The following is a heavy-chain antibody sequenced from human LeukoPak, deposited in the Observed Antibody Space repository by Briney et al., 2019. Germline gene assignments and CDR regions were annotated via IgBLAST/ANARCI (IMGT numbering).Heavy chain of an antibody. CDR1: GFTFSNYL. CDR2: IKQDGSEK. Sequence: GGSLRLSSAASGFTFSNYLMTWVRQAPGKGLEWVADIKQDGSEKLYVNSVRGRFTISRDNAKMSLFLQMNSLRAEDTAVYYCARDNGVVHGVYYMDVWGKGTTVTVS. D-gene: IGHD3-3*01. J-gene: IGHJ6*03. V-gene: IGHV3-7*01. CDR3: ARDNGVVHGVYYMDV.